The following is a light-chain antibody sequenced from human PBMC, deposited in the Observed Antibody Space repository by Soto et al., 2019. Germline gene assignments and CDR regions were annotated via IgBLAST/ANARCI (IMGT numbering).Light chain of an antibody. J-gene: IGKJ4*01. V-gene: IGKV3-20*01. CDR2: GAS. Sequence: IVLTQSPGTLSLSPGERASLSCRASQTGNNNYLAWYQQKPGQAPRLLIYGASTRATGIPARFSGSGSGTEFTLTISYLRPEDSAVYFCQQYHDWVTFGGGTKVDI. CDR3: QQYHDWVT. CDR1: QTGNNNY.